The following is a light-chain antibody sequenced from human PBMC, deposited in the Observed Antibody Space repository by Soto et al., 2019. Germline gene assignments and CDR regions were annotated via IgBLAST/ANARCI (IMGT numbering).Light chain of an antibody. J-gene: IGLJ1*01. CDR3: CSYAGSYTLYV. CDR1: SSDVGDYNY. V-gene: IGLV2-11*01. Sequence: QSALTQPRSVSGSPGQSVTISCTGTSSDVGDYNYVSWYQQHPGKAPKLMIDDVSKRPSGVPDRVSGSKSGNTAYLTISGLPAEDEADYYCCSYAGSYTLYVFGTGTKLTVL. CDR2: DVS.